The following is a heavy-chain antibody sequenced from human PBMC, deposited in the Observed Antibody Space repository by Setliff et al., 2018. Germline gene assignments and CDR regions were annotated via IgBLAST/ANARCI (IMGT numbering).Heavy chain of an antibody. CDR2: IYHSGST. V-gene: IGHV4-39*01. D-gene: IGHD2-2*02. J-gene: IGHJ6*02. CDR1: GGSISRNSYY. Sequence: KTSETLSLTCTVSGGSISRNSYYWGWIRQPPGKGLEWIGSIYHSGSTYYNPSLKSRVTISVDTSKNQFSLKLSSVTAADTAVYYCARHRSGRLPSDCSSTSCYRLARYYYYGMDVWGQGTTVTVSS. CDR3: ARHRSGRLPSDCSSTSCYRLARYYYYGMDV.